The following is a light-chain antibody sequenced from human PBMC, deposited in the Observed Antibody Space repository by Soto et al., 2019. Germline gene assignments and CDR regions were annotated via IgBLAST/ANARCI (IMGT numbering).Light chain of an antibody. CDR1: QSISAW. V-gene: IGKV1-5*01. CDR3: QQYNSYWT. J-gene: IGKJ1*01. CDR2: DAS. Sequence: IQLTQSPSTLSATPGDRGTLTCRARQSISAWLAWYQQKPGKAPKLLSYDASNLESGVPSRFSGSGSGTECTLTISILHPDDFATYYCQQYNSYWTFGQGT.